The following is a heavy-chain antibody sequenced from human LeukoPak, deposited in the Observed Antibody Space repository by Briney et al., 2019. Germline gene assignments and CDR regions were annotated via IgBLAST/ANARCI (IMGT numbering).Heavy chain of an antibody. J-gene: IGHJ4*02. Sequence: PGGSLRLSCAASGFTFSSYAMHWVRQAPGKGLEWVAVISYDGSNKYYADSVKGRFTISRDNSKNTLYLQMNSLRAEDTAVYYRASEIVGATHFDYWGQGTLVTVSS. CDR1: GFTFSSYA. CDR2: ISYDGSNK. D-gene: IGHD1-26*01. CDR3: ASEIVGATHFDY. V-gene: IGHV3-30*04.